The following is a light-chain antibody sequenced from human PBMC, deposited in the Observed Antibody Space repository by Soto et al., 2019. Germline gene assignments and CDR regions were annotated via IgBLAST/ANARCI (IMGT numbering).Light chain of an antibody. CDR2: SNN. V-gene: IGLV1-44*01. J-gene: IGLJ2*01. CDR3: AAWDDSLNGPV. Sequence: QSALTQPPSASGTPGQRVTISRSGSSSNIGSNTVNWYQQLPGTAPKLLIYSNNQRPSGVPDRFSGSKSGTSASLAISGLQSEDEADYYCAAWDDSLNGPVFGGGTQLTVL. CDR1: SSNIGSNT.